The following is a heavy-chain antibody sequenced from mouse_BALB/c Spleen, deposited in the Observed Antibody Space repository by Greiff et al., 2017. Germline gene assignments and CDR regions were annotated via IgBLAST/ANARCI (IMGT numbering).Heavy chain of an antibody. CDR2: ISSGGSYT. J-gene: IGHJ4*01. V-gene: IGHV5-6-4*01. CDR1: GFTFSSYT. CDR3: TRERGGYDAMDY. Sequence: EVQGVESGGGLVKPGGSLKLSCAASGFTFSSYTMSWVRQTPEKRLEWVATISSGGSYTYYPDSVKGRFTISRDNAKNTLYLQMSSLKSEDTAMYYCTRERGGYDAMDYWGQGTSVTVSS.